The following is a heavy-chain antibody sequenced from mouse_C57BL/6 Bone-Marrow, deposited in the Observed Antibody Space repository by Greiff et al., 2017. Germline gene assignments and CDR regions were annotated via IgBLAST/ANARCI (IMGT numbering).Heavy chain of an antibody. CDR1: GYTFTSYW. Sequence: QVHVKQPGAELVRPGSSVKLSCKASGYTFTSYWMDWVKQRPGQGLEWIGNIYPSDSETHYNQKFKDKATLTVDKSSSTAYMQLSSLTSEDSAVYYCARELRLRYFDYWGQGTTLTVSS. V-gene: IGHV1-61*01. D-gene: IGHD3-2*02. CDR3: ARELRLRYFDY. J-gene: IGHJ2*01. CDR2: IYPSDSET.